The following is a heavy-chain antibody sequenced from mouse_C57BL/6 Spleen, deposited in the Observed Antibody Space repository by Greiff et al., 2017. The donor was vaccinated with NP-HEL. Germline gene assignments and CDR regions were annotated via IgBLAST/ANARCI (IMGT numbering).Heavy chain of an antibody. CDR1: GYTFTSYW. V-gene: IGHV1-72*01. Sequence: QVHVKQPGAELVKPGASVKLSCKASGYTFTSYWMHWVKQRPGRGLEWIGRIDPNSGGTKYNEKFTSQATLTADKPSSTAYMQLSSVTSEDSAVYYCARAGGIWDFDVWGTGTTVTVSS. CDR2: IDPNSGGT. J-gene: IGHJ1*03. CDR3: ARAGGIWDFDV.